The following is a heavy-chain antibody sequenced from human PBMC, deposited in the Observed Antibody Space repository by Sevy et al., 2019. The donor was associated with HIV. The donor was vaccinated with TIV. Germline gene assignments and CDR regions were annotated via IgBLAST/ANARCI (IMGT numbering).Heavy chain of an antibody. CDR3: ASAGGITMVRGVIKAPDY. Sequence: ASVKVSCKASGYTFTSYYMHWVRQAPGQGLEWMGIINPSGGSTSYAQKFQGRVTMTRDTSTSTVYMELSSLRSEDTAVYYCASAGGITMVRGVIKAPDYWGQGTLVTVSS. D-gene: IGHD3-10*01. J-gene: IGHJ4*02. CDR2: INPSGGST. CDR1: GYTFTSYY. V-gene: IGHV1-46*01.